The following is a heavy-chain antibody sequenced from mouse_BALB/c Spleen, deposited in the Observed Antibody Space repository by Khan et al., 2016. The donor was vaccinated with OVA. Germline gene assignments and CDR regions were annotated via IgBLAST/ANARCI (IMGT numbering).Heavy chain of an antibody. CDR2: ISCYNGST. J-gene: IGHJ3*01. CDR1: GYSFTGYY. D-gene: IGHD1-1*01. V-gene: IGHV1S34*01. CDR3: ARGDYYGSSSFAY. Sequence: LVKTGPSVKISCKPSGYSFTGYYMHWVKQSHGKSLEWIGYISCYNGSTTSNQKFKGKATFTVDTSSSTVYMKFNSLTSEDSAVYYCARGDYYGSSSFAYWGQGTLVTVSA.